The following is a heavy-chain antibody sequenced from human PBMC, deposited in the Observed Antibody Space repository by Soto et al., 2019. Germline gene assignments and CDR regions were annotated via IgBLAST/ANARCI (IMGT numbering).Heavy chain of an antibody. CDR2: IYYSGST. J-gene: IGHJ4*02. Sequence: SETLSLTCTVSGGSISSGGYYWSWIRQHPGKGLEWIGYIYYSGSTYYNPSLKSRVTISVDTSKNQLSLKLSSVTAADTAVYYCARGRGGYSYGYGGWYFDYWGQGTLVTVSS. CDR1: GGSISSGGYY. D-gene: IGHD5-18*01. V-gene: IGHV4-31*03. CDR3: ARGRGGYSYGYGGWYFDY.